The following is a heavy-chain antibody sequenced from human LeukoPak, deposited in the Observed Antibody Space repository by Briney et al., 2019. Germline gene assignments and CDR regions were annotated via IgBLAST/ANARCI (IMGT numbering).Heavy chain of an antibody. J-gene: IGHJ6*03. CDR1: GGSFSGYY. CDR2: INHSGST. CDR3: ARVAQSYSYDKIYYYYYMDV. Sequence: PSETLSLTCAVYGGSFSGYYWSWIRQPPGKGLEWIGEINHSGSTYYNPSLKSRVTISVDTSKNQFSLKLSSVTAADTAVYYCARVAQSYSYDKIYYYYYMDVWGKGTTVTVSS. V-gene: IGHV4-34*01. D-gene: IGHD5-18*01.